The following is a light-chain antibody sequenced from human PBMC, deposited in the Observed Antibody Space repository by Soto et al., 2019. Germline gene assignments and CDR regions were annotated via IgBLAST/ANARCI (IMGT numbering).Light chain of an antibody. CDR3: QQYDNYPPYT. Sequence: ETVMTQSPVTLSVSPGERATLSCRASQSVSRNLAWYQQKPGQPPRLLIYGASTRATGSPARFSGSGSGTEFTLTISSLQSEDFAVYYCQQYDNYPPYTFGQGTKLEMK. CDR1: QSVSRN. V-gene: IGKV3-15*01. CDR2: GAS. J-gene: IGKJ2*01.